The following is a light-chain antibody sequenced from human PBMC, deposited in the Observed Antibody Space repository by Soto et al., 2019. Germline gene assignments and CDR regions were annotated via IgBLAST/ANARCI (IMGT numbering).Light chain of an antibody. CDR3: CSYAGSSTRVL. CDR1: SNDVGNYNL. Sequence: QSALTQPASVSGSPGQSITISCTGTSNDVGNYNLVSWYQQHPGKAPKLIIYEGNNRPSGVSNRFSGSKSGNAASLTISGLQAEDEADYYCCSYAGSSTRVLFGGGTKLTVL. V-gene: IGLV2-23*01. J-gene: IGLJ2*01. CDR2: EGN.